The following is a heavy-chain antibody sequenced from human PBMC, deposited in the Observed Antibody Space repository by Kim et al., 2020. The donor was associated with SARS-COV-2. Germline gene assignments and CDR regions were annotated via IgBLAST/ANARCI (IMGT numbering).Heavy chain of an antibody. CDR3: ARGAVTGTLPY. CDR2: ISGSGSHI. CDR1: GFTFSGYY. J-gene: IGHJ4*02. V-gene: IGHV3-11*01. D-gene: IGHD1-7*01. Sequence: GGSLRLSCAAPGFTFSGYYMSWIRQAPGKGLEWISYISGSGSHIYYADSVKGRFTISRDNAKNSLYLQMNSLRAEDTAVYYCARGAVTGTLPYWGQGTLVTVSS.